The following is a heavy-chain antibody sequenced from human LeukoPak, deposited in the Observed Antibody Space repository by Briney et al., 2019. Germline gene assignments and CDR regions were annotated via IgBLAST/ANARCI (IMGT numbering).Heavy chain of an antibody. Sequence: ASVKVSCKASGYTFTTYGMHWVRQAPGQSLEWMGWINTVNGNTKYSQTFQGRVTTTRDTSASTAFMELSSLRSEDTAVYYCANGFWSGYYYFDYWGQGTLVTVSS. CDR3: ANGFWSGYYYFDY. D-gene: IGHD3-3*01. V-gene: IGHV1-3*04. J-gene: IGHJ4*02. CDR1: GYTFTTYG. CDR2: INTVNGNT.